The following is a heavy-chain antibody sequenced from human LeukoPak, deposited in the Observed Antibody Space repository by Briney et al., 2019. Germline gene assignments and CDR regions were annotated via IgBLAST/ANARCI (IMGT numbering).Heavy chain of an antibody. V-gene: IGHV3-23*01. J-gene: IGHJ4*02. CDR3: ARDERLLSFLK. Sequence: GGSLRLSCAASGFTFSNFGMSWVRQAPGKGLEWVSVISGSGGSTYYADSVKGRFTISRDNSKNTLYLQMNSLRAEDTAIYYCARDERLLSFLKWGQGTLVTVSS. CDR1: GFTFSNFG. CDR2: ISGSGGST. D-gene: IGHD3-3*01.